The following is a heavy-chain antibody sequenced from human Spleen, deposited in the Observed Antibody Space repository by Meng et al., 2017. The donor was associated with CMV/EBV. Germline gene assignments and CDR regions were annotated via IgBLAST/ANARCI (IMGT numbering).Heavy chain of an antibody. D-gene: IGHD2-2*02. CDR1: GFTVNNNY. Sequence: GGSLRLSCAASGFTVNNNYMGWVRQAPGKGLEWVSVIYSGGSTYYADSVKGRFTISRDNSKNTLYLQMNSLRAEDTAVYYCARGPIVVVPAAIIHGMDVWGQGTTVTVSS. J-gene: IGHJ6*02. V-gene: IGHV3-53*01. CDR3: ARGPIVVVPAAIIHGMDV. CDR2: IYSGGST.